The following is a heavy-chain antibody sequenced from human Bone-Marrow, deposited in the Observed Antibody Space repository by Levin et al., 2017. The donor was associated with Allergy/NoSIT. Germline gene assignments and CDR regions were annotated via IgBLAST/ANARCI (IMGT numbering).Heavy chain of an antibody. D-gene: IGHD1-14*01. J-gene: IGHJ4*02. CDR3: TRRTYGGSPGLDS. V-gene: IGHV4-4*02. CDR2: MYHSGNS. CDR1: GGSIYSSHW. Sequence: SETLSLTCTVSGGSIYSSHWWTWVRQPPGKGLEWIGEMYHSGNSNYNVSLQSRVTISVDKSKNQFYLNLTSVTAADTAVYSCTRRTYGGSPGLDSWGPGSLVTVSS.